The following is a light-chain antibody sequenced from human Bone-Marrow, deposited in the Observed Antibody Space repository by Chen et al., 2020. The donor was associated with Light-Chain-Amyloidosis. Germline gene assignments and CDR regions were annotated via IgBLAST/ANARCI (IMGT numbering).Light chain of an antibody. Sequence: SYELTKPPSVSVSPGQTARITCSGDDLPTKYAYWYQQKPGQAPVLVIHRDTERPSGISARVSGSSSGTTATLTIRAVQAEDEADYPCQSADSSGTYEVIFGGGTKLTVL. CDR3: QSADSSGTYEVI. CDR2: RDT. V-gene: IGLV3-25*03. CDR1: DLPTKY. J-gene: IGLJ2*01.